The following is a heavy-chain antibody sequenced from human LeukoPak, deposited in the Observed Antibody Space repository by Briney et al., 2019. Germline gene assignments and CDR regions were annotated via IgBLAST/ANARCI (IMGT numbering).Heavy chain of an antibody. CDR1: GGSISSYY. CDR2: IHTSGST. CDR3: ARAWQWLPLDS. J-gene: IGHJ4*02. D-gene: IGHD6-19*01. Sequence: ETLSLTCTVSGGSISSYYWGWIRQPAGKGLEWIGRIHTSGSTNYNPSLKSRVTMSVDTSKNQFSLKVTSVTAADTAVYYCARAWQWLPLDSWGQGTLVTVSS. V-gene: IGHV4-4*07.